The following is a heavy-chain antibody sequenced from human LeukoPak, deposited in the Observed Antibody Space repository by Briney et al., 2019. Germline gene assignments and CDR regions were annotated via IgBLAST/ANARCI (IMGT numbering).Heavy chain of an antibody. V-gene: IGHV4-34*01. CDR3: ARGSGLYGMDV. J-gene: IGHJ6*02. Sequence: PSETLYLTCAVYGGSFSGYYWSWIRQPPGKGLEWIGEINHSGSTNYNPSLKSRVTISVDTSKNQFSLKLSSVTAADTAVYYCARGSGLYGMDVWGQGTTVTVSS. CDR1: GGSFSGYY. CDR2: INHSGST.